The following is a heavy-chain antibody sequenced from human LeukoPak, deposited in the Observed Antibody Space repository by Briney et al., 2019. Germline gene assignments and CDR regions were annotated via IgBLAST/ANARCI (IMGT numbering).Heavy chain of an antibody. CDR3: AIIVGAILSFDY. CDR2: INPNSGGT. Sequence: PWASVKVSCKASGYTFTGYYMHWVRQAPGQGLEWMGWINPNSGGTNYAQKFQGRVTVTRDTSISTAYMELSRLRSDDTAVYYCAIIVGAILSFDYWGQGTLVTVSS. V-gene: IGHV1-2*02. J-gene: IGHJ4*02. CDR1: GYTFTGYY. D-gene: IGHD1-26*01.